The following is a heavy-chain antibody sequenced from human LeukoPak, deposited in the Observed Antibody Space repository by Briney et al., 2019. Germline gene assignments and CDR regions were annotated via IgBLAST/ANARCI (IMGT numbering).Heavy chain of an antibody. J-gene: IGHJ3*02. CDR2: IYHSGST. CDR1: GGSISSSNW. CDR3: ARDATTVTSNAFDI. Sequence: SETLSLTCAVSGGSISSSNWWSWVRQPPGKGLEWIGEIYHSGSTNYNPSLKSRVTISVDKSKNQFSLKLSSVTAADTAVYYCARDATTVTSNAFDIWGQRTMVTVSS. V-gene: IGHV4-4*02. D-gene: IGHD4-17*01.